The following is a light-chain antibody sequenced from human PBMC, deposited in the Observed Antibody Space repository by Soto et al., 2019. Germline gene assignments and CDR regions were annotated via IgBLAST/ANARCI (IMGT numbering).Light chain of an antibody. CDR1: QSVSSW. Sequence: DVQMTQSPSTLAASVGDRVTITCRASQSVSSWLAWYQQKPGKAPKLLIHRASSLESGVPSRFSGSGSGTEFTLTISSLQPDDFATYYCQQYNSFWTFGQGTKVEVK. CDR3: QQYNSFWT. J-gene: IGKJ1*01. V-gene: IGKV1-5*03. CDR2: RAS.